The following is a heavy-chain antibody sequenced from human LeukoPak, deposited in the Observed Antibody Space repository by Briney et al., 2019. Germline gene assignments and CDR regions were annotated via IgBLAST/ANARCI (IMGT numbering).Heavy chain of an antibody. CDR1: GGSISSYY. V-gene: IGHV4-59*08. CDR2: IYYSGST. D-gene: IGHD3-22*01. CDR3: ARRKYYDSSGYYTNAFDI. J-gene: IGHJ3*02. Sequence: SETLSLTCTVSGGSISSYYWSWIRQPPGRGLEWIGYIYYSGSTNYNPPLKSRVTISVDTSKNQFSLKLSSVTAADTAVYYCARRKYYDSSGYYTNAFDIWGQGTMVTVSS.